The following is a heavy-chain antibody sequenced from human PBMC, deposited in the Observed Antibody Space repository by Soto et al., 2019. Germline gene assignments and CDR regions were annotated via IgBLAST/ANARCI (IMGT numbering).Heavy chain of an antibody. J-gene: IGHJ4*02. Sequence: GASVKVSCKASGYTFTSYDINWVRQATGQGLEWMGWMNPNSGNTGYAQKFQGRVTMTRNTSISTAYMELSSLRSEDTAVYYCARGLDVPYDFWSGYPYAPYYFDYWGQGTLVTVSS. D-gene: IGHD3-3*01. CDR1: GYTFTSYD. CDR3: ARGLDVPYDFWSGYPYAPYYFDY. CDR2: MNPNSGNT. V-gene: IGHV1-8*01.